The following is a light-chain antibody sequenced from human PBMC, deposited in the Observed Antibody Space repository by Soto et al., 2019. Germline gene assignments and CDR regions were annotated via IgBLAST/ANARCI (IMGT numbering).Light chain of an antibody. J-gene: IGKJ1*01. CDR2: AAS. V-gene: IGKV1-39*01. Sequence: DIQMTQSPSSLSASLGDRVTITCRASQSISSYLNWYQQKPGKAPKLLIYAASSLQSGVPSRCSGSGSGTDFTLTISSLQPEDFATYYCQQSYSTPPTFGQGTKVEIK. CDR3: QQSYSTPPT. CDR1: QSISSY.